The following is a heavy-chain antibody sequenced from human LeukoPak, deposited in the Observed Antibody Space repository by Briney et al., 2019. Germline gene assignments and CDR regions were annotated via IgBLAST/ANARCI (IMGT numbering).Heavy chain of an antibody. J-gene: IGHJ5*02. D-gene: IGHD2-2*01. CDR1: GYTFTSYY. Sequence: GASVKVSCKASGYTFTSYYMHWVRQAPGQGLEWMGIINPSGGSTSYAQKFQGRVTMTRDTSTSTVYMELSSLRSEDTAVYYCAADRVPTDPYKWVDPWGQGTQVIVSS. V-gene: IGHV1-46*01. CDR3: AADRVPTDPYKWVDP. CDR2: INPSGGST.